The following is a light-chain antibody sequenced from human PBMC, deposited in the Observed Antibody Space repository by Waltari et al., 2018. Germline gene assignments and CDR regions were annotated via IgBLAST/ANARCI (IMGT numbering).Light chain of an antibody. CDR1: SRDFCNNNH. CDR3: LSYAATVSFG. J-gene: IGLJ2*01. Sequence: QPALTQPASVSGSPGQSITISCPGTSRDFCNNNHVCWYQKHPDKLPKPIIYEVSKRPSGVPDRFSGSKSGNTASLTISGLQAEDEADYYCLSYAATVSFGFGGGTKLTVL. CDR2: EVS. V-gene: IGLV2-23*02.